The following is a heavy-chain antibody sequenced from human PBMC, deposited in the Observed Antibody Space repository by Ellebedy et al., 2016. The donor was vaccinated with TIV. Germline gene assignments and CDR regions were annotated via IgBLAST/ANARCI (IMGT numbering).Heavy chain of an antibody. CDR1: GFTFRSYD. J-gene: IGHJ4*02. CDR3: ARVRFGDTAVDY. D-gene: IGHD5-18*01. Sequence: GESPKISCAASGFTFRSYDMHWVRQATGKGLEWVSAIGTAGDTYYPGSVKGRFTISRENAKNSLYLQMNSLRAEDTAVYYRARVRFGDTAVDYWGQGTLVTVSS. CDR2: IGTAGDT. V-gene: IGHV3-13*01.